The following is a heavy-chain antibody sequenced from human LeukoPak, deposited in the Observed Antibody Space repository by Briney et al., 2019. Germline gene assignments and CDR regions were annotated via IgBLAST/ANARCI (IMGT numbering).Heavy chain of an antibody. D-gene: IGHD3-9*01. Sequence: GGSLRLFCAVSGFTFTDAWMTWIRQGPGKGLEWVGRIKREADGGTADYAAPVNGRFTISRDDSKNTLYLQLNSLKTEDTGVYYCTTASYYDILTGFFTWGQGTLVTVSS. CDR3: TTASYYDILTGFFT. J-gene: IGHJ4*02. V-gene: IGHV3-15*01. CDR1: GFTFTDAW. CDR2: IKREADGGTA.